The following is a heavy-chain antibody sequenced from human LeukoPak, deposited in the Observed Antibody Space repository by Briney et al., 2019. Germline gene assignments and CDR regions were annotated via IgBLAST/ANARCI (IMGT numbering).Heavy chain of an antibody. J-gene: IGHJ4*02. D-gene: IGHD3-10*01. CDR2: INPRTGDA. V-gene: IGHV1-2*02. CDR3: ATYGSGSQRF. CDR1: GYTFTAYY. Sequence: ASVKISCKTSGYTFTAYYIHWVRQAPGQGLEWMGWINPRTGDAEYAQKFQGRATMTRDASIATGYLELRRLTSDDTAVYYCATYGSGSQRFWGQGTLVTASS.